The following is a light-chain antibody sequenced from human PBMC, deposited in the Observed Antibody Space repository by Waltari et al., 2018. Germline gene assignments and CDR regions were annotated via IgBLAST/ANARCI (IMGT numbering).Light chain of an antibody. CDR2: EVS. J-gene: IGLJ1*01. Sequence: QSALTQPASVSGSPGQSITISCSGTDSDVGAYDLVSWYQQHPGKAPPLIIYEVSNRPSWISNRFSASKSGNTASLTISGLQAEDEADYYCSSYTTSSAPGVFGTGTRVTVL. CDR3: SSYTTSSAPGV. V-gene: IGLV2-14*01. CDR1: DSDVGAYDL.